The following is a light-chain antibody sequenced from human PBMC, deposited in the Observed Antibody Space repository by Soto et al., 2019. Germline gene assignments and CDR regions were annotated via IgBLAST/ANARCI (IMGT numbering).Light chain of an antibody. CDR1: QTVSTNY. CDR3: HQYDNTPQT. V-gene: IGKV3-20*01. J-gene: IGKJ2*01. CDR2: AAS. Sequence: EIVLTQSPGTLSLSPGESATLSCRASQTVSTNYLAWYQQKPGQAPRLLIYAASNRATGIPDRFSGSGSGTDFSLTISRLEPEDFAVYYCHQYDNTPQTFGQGTK.